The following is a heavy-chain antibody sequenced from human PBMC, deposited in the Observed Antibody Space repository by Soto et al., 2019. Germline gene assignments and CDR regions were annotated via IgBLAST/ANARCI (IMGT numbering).Heavy chain of an antibody. V-gene: IGHV4-31*03. Sequence: SETLSLTCTVSGCSISSGGYYWTWIRQHPGKGLEWIGYNYYSGITYYNPSLKSRVTISLDTSKNQFSPKLSSVTAADTAVYYCARGSSIAGLYYGMDVWGQGTTVT. CDR2: NYYSGIT. CDR1: GCSISSGGYY. CDR3: ARGSSIAGLYYGMDV. D-gene: IGHD6-6*01. J-gene: IGHJ6*02.